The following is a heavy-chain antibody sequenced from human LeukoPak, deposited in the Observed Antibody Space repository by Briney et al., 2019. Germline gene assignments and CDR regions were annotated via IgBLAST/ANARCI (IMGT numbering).Heavy chain of an antibody. J-gene: IGHJ3*02. CDR1: GFTVSSNY. D-gene: IGHD5-18*01. Sequence: GGSLRLSCAASGFTVSSNYMSWVRQAPGKGLEWVSVIYSGGSTYYADSVKGRFTISRDNSKNTLYLQMNSLRAEDTDVYYCARVGDTAMVVDAFDIWGQGTMVTVSS. V-gene: IGHV3-66*02. CDR3: ARVGDTAMVVDAFDI. CDR2: IYSGGST.